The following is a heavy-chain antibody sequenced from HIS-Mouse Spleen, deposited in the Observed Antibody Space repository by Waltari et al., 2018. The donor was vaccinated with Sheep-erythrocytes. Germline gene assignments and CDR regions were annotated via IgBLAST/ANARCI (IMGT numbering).Heavy chain of an antibody. J-gene: IGHJ4*02. D-gene: IGHD7-27*01. CDR3: ARALANWGSSFDY. Sequence: QVQLQESGPGLVKPSQTLSLTYTVSGGSISSGDYYWSWIRQPPGKGLEWIGYIYYSGSTYYNPSLKSRVTISVDTSKNQFSLKLSSVTAADTAVYYCARALANWGSSFDYWGQGTLVTVSS. CDR1: GGSISSGDYY. V-gene: IGHV4-30-4*01. CDR2: IYYSGST.